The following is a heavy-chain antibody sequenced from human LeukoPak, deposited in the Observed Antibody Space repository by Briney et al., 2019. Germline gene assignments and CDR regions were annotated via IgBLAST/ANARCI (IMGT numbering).Heavy chain of an antibody. CDR1: GGSIGSYY. D-gene: IGHD1-26*01. V-gene: IGHV4-59*01. CDR2: ISYSGST. Sequence: PSETLSLTCTVSGGSIGSYYWSWIRQPPGKGLEWIGYISYSGSTSYNPSLKSRVTISLDTSKNQFSLKLSSVTAADTAVYYCAREGYSETFFNWFDPWGQGTLVTVSS. CDR3: AREGYSETFFNWFDP. J-gene: IGHJ5*02.